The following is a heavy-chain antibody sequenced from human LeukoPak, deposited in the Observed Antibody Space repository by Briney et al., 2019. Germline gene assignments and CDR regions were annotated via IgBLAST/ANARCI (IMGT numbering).Heavy chain of an antibody. CDR2: ISSDGNT. CDR1: GFTVSSNH. CDR3: ARGPPTMYCFDY. D-gene: IGHD2-8*02. V-gene: IGHV3-53*01. Sequence: GGSLRLSCAASGFTVSSNHMSWVRQAPGQGLEWVSVISSDGNTFYADSVKGRFSISRDYSKNTLYLQMITLRAEDTALYYCARGPPTMYCFDYWGQGTLVTVSS. J-gene: IGHJ4*02.